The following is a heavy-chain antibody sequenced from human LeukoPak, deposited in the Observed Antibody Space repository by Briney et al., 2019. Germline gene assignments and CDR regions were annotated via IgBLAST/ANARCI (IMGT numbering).Heavy chain of an antibody. J-gene: IGHJ6*03. D-gene: IGHD1-26*01. CDR3: ARTSGLIGVVNVHSGSYSGTITPAYYMDV. CDR2: INHSGST. CDR1: GGSFSGYY. Sequence: SETLSLTCAVYGGSFSGYYWSWIRQPPGKGLEWIGEINHSGSTNYNPSLKSRVTISVDTSKNQFSLKLSSVTAADTAVYYCARTSGLIGVVNVHSGSYSGTITPAYYMDVWGKGTTVTVSS. V-gene: IGHV4-34*01.